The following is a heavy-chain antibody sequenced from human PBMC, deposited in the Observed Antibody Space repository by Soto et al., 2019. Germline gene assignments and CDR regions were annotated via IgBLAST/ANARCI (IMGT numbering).Heavy chain of an antibody. CDR1: GGSISSYY. Sequence: SETLSLTCTVSGGSISSYYWSWIRQPPGKRLEWIGYIYYTGSTSYNPSLKSRVTISVDTSKNQFSLKLNSVTAADTAVYYCARHGHHQYDYWGQGPLVTVPS. V-gene: IGHV4-59*08. J-gene: IGHJ4*02. CDR3: ARHGHHQYDY. CDR2: IYYTGST.